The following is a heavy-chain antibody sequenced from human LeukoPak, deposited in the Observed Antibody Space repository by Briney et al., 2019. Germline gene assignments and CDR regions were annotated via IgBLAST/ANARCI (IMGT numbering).Heavy chain of an antibody. CDR2: ISDSEGNT. CDR3: ATGGRYCSGGGCYSTPFDY. J-gene: IGHJ4*02. D-gene: IGHD2-15*01. Sequence: GGSLRLSCAASGFTSSVYAMSWVRQAPGKGLEWVSDISDSEGNTYYADSVKGRFTISRDTSKNTLYLQMGGLRAEDTAVYYCATGGRYCSGGGCYSTPFDYWGQGTLVTVSS. V-gene: IGHV3-23*01. CDR1: GFTSSVYA.